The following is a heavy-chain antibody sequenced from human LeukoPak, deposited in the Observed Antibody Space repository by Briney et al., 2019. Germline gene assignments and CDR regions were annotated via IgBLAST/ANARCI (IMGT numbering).Heavy chain of an antibody. J-gene: IGHJ3*02. Sequence: QSGGSLRLPCAASGFTFSSYWMHWVRQAPGKGLVWVSRISTDGSSTNSADSVKGRLTISRDNAKNTLYLQMNSLRAEDTAVYYCVREYSSSSGRAFDMWGQGTMVTVSP. V-gene: IGHV3-74*01. CDR2: ISTDGSST. D-gene: IGHD6-6*01. CDR1: GFTFSSYW. CDR3: VREYSSSSGRAFDM.